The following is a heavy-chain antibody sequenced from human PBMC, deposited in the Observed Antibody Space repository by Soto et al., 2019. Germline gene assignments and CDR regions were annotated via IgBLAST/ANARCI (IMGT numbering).Heavy chain of an antibody. CDR2: IKSNTDGGTP. CDR1: GFTFSNAW. Sequence: GGSLRLSCAASGFTFSNAWMSWVRQAPGKGLEWVGRIKSNTDGGTPDYAAPVKGRLTISRDDSKNTLYLQMNSLKTEDTAVYYCTTAPGPKDYYMDVWGKGTTVTVSS. CDR3: TTAPGPKDYYMDV. V-gene: IGHV3-15*01. J-gene: IGHJ6*03.